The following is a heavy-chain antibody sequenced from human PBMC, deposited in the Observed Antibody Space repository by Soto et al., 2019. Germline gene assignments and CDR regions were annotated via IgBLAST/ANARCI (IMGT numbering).Heavy chain of an antibody. Sequence: PSETLSLTCSVSGASLSSGGYSWSWFRRPPGKALEWIAYVYYGGTASYNPSLKSRVTISVDSSKNQFSLTVKSVTAADTAAYLCARGNPQLRGVFDFXGRGTKVTVS. CDR1: GASLSSGGYS. J-gene: IGHJ4*02. CDR3: ARGNPQLRGVFDF. D-gene: IGHD3-10*01. V-gene: IGHV4-30-2*01. CDR2: VYYGGTA.